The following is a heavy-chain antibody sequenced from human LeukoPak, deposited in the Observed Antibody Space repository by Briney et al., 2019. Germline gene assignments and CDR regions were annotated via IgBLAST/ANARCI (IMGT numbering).Heavy chain of an antibody. CDR1: GHTFTSYD. V-gene: IGHV1-8*01. J-gene: IGHJ4*02. CDR2: MNPDSGNT. Sequence: GASVKVSCKASGHTFTSYDINWVRQATGQGLEWMGCMNPDSGNTGYAQKFQGRVTMTRNPSISTAYMELSSLTSEDTAVYYCARRIAAAGVGIVYWGQGTLVTVSS. CDR3: ARRIAAAGVGIVY. D-gene: IGHD6-13*01.